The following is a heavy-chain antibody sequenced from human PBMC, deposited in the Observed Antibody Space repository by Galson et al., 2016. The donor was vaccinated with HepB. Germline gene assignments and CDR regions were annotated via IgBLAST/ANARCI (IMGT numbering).Heavy chain of an antibody. D-gene: IGHD3-9*01. CDR2: IRGTGVTT. Sequence: MSWVRQAPGKGLQWVSTIRGTGVTTHYADSVKGRFTISRDNSKNTLYLQMSSLRAEDTAMYYCAKATPYYDVLTGFFVYYSDYWGHGTLVTVSS. CDR3: AKATPYYDVLTGFFVYYSDY. V-gene: IGHV3-23*01. J-gene: IGHJ4*01.